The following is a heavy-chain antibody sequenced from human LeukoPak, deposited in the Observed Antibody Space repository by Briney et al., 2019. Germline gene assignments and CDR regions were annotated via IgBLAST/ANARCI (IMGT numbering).Heavy chain of an antibody. CDR2: IRYDGSKK. V-gene: IGHV3-30*02. CDR1: GFTFSSYG. D-gene: IGHD6-13*01. J-gene: IGHJ4*02. CDR3: ARDFFPIVDSTWYEIGY. Sequence: GGSLRLSCAASGFTFSSYGMHWVRQAPGKGLEWVAFIRYDGSKKYYADSVRGRFTISRDNSKNTLYLQMDSLKSEDTAVYFCARDFFPIVDSTWYEIGYWGQGTLVAVSS.